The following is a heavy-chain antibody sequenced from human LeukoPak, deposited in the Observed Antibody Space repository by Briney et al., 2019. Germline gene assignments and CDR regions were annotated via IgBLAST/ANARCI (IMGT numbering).Heavy chain of an antibody. D-gene: IGHD5-24*01. J-gene: IGHJ4*02. CDR1: GFTFNSYA. V-gene: IGHV3-23*01. CDR2: ISGSGSNT. CDR3: AILTRTDDYNIDS. Sequence: GGSLRLSCAASGFTFNSYAMSWVRQAPGKGLEWVSGISGSGSNTFYADSVKGRFTISRDNSKNTSYLRLNSLRAEDTAVYYCAILTRTDDYNIDSWGQGTLVSVSS.